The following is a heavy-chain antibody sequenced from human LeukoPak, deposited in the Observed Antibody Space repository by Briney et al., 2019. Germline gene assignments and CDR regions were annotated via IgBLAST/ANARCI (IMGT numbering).Heavy chain of an antibody. Sequence: GGSLRLSCAVSGFSFFYTGMGWVRQAPGKGLEWVAAIGGGASDTKYADSVKGRFTISRDISKNTLYLQMNSLRAEDTAVYYCARDRSILTGYGLDYWGQGTLVTVSS. J-gene: IGHJ4*02. V-gene: IGHV3-23*01. CDR2: IGGGASDT. D-gene: IGHD3-9*01. CDR3: ARDRSILTGYGLDY. CDR1: GFSFFYTG.